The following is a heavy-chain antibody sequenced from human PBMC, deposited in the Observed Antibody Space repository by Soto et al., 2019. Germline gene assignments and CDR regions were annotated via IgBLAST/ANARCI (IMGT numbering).Heavy chain of an antibody. Sequence: PGGSLRLSCAASGFTFSSYWMSWVRQAPGKGLEWVANIKQDGSEKYYVDSVKGRFTISRDNAKNSLYLQMNSLRAEDTAVYYCARDGRLVRELSGYWGQGTLVTVSS. CDR1: GFTFSSYW. D-gene: IGHD3-16*02. CDR2: IKQDGSEK. J-gene: IGHJ4*02. CDR3: ARDGRLVRELSGY. V-gene: IGHV3-7*01.